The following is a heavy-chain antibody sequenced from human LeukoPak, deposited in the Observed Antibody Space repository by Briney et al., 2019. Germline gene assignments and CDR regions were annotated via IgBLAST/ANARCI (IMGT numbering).Heavy chain of an antibody. Sequence: ASVKVSCKASGYTFTGYYMHWVRQAPGQGLEWMGWINPNSGGTNYAQKFQGRVTMTRDTSISTAYMELSRLRSDDTAVDYCARKARINMVRGVIIKHPPRKRNWFDPWGQGTLVTVSS. D-gene: IGHD3-10*01. CDR3: ARKARINMVRGVIIKHPPRKRNWFDP. CDR2: INPNSGGT. CDR1: GYTFTGYY. J-gene: IGHJ5*02. V-gene: IGHV1-2*02.